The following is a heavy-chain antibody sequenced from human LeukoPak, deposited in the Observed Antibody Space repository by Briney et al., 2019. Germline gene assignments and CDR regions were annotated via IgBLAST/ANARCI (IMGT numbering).Heavy chain of an antibody. D-gene: IGHD3-10*01. Sequence: SETLFLTCTVSGGSISSYYWSWIRQPPGKGLEWIGYIYYSGSTNYNPSLKSRVTISVDTSKNQFSLKLSSVTAADTAVYYCAREKSYYGSGANFDYWGQGTLVTVSS. CDR1: GGSISSYY. CDR3: AREKSYYGSGANFDY. V-gene: IGHV4-59*12. CDR2: IYYSGST. J-gene: IGHJ4*02.